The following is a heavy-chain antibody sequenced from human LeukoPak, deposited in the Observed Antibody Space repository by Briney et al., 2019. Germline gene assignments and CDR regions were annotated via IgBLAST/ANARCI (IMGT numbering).Heavy chain of an antibody. D-gene: IGHD3-10*01. V-gene: IGHV5-51*01. CDR2: IYPGDSDT. J-gene: IGHJ6*02. CDR3: ARQYYYGSGSYTAPYYYYGMDV. Sequence: GESLKISCKGSGYSFTSYWIGWVRQMPGKGLEWMGIIYPGDSDTRYSPSFQGQVTISADKSISTAYLQWSSLEASDTAMYYCARQYYYGSGSYTAPYYYYGMDVWGQGTTVTVSS. CDR1: GYSFTSYW.